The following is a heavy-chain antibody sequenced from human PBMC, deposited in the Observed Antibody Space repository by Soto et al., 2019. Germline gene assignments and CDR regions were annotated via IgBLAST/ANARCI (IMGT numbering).Heavy chain of an antibody. V-gene: IGHV3-23*01. CDR1: GFTISPYG. CDR3: EKNGTATNPFDN. Sequence: GGSLRLSCAASGFTISPYGMSWVRRAPGKGLEWVSSISGNGAGTYYADSVKGRFTISRDNSKNKLYLQMNSLRAEDTAVYYGEKNGTATNPFDNWGQVTLVPVSS. J-gene: IGHJ4*02. CDR2: ISGNGAGT.